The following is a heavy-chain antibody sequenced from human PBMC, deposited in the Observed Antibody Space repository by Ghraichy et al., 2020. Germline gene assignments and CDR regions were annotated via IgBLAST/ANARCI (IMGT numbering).Heavy chain of an antibody. J-gene: IGHJ1*01. D-gene: IGHD3-10*01. CDR3: ARALYYGSGSSAC. V-gene: IGHV3-23*01. CDR1: GFTFSSYA. CDR2: IGTFGSNT. Sequence: GESLNISCAASGFTFSSYAMSWVRQAPGKGLEWVSTIGTFGSNTYYADSVKGRFTISRDNSKNTLYLVMNSLRAEDTAIYYCARALYYGSGSSACWGQGTLVTVSS.